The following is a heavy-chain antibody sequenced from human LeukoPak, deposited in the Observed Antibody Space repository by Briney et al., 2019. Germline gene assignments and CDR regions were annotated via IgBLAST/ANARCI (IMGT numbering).Heavy chain of an antibody. V-gene: IGHV4-30-4*01. CDR2: IYYSGST. CDR1: GGSISSGDYY. CDR3: ARENIQLWSNFDY. Sequence: SETPSLTCTVSGGSISSGDYYWSWIRQPPGKGLEWIGYIYYSGSTYYNPSLKSRVTISVDTSKNQFSLKLSSVTAADTAVYYCARENIQLWSNFDYWGQGTLVTVSS. J-gene: IGHJ4*02. D-gene: IGHD5-18*01.